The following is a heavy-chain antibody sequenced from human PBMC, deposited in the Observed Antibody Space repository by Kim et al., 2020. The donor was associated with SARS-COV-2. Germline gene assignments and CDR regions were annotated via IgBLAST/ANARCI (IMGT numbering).Heavy chain of an antibody. J-gene: IGHJ3*02. D-gene: IGHD3-10*01. CDR3: ARQYGSGSYLAFDI. V-gene: IGHV4-39*01. Sequence: SETLSLTCTVSGGSISSSSYYWGWIRQPPGKGLEWIGSIYYSGSTYYNPSLKSRVTISVDTSKNQFSLKLSSVTAADTAVYYCARQYGSGSYLAFDIWGQGTMVTVSS. CDR1: GGSISSSSYY. CDR2: IYYSGST.